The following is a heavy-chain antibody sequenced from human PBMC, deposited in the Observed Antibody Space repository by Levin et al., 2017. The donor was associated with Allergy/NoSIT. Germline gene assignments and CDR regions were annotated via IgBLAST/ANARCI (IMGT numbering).Heavy chain of an antibody. CDR2: INPSGGST. J-gene: IGHJ4*02. Sequence: GESLKISCKASGYTFTRYYMHWVRQAPGQGLEWMGIINPSGGSTTYAQKFQGRVTMTRDTSTSTVYMELSSLRSEDTAVYYCARALYYYDSSGRGYYFDYWGQGTLVTVSS. CDR1: GYTFTRYY. V-gene: IGHV1-46*01. D-gene: IGHD3-22*01. CDR3: ARALYYYDSSGRGYYFDY.